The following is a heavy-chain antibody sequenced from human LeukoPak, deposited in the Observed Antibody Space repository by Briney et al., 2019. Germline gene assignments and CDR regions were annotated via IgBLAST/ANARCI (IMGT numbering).Heavy chain of an antibody. CDR2: INPNSGGT. V-gene: IGHV1-2*02. D-gene: IGHD3-10*01. CDR1: GYTFTSYG. CDR3: AREITMVREFDY. J-gene: IGHJ4*02. Sequence: ASVKVSCKASGYTFTSYGISWVRQAPGQGLEWMGWINPNSGGTNYAQKFQGRVTMTRDTSISTAYMELSRLRSDDTAVYYCAREITMVREFDYWGQGTLVTVSS.